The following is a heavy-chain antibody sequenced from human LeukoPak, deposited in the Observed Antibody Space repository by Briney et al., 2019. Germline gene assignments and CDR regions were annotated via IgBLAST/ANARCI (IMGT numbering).Heavy chain of an antibody. CDR2: IYYSGST. Sequence: SETLSLTCTVSGGSISSHYWSWIRQPPGKGLEWIGHIYYSGSTNYNPSLKSRVTISVDTSKNQFSLKLSSVTAADTAVYYCARVIKDYDYVWGSYAWSDPWGQGTLVTVSS. CDR3: ARVIKDYDYVWGSYAWSDP. CDR1: GGSISSHY. D-gene: IGHD3-16*01. J-gene: IGHJ5*02. V-gene: IGHV4-59*11.